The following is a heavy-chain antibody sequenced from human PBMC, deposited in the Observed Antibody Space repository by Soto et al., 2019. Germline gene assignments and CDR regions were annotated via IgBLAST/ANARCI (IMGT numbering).Heavy chain of an antibody. V-gene: IGHV4-4*07. D-gene: IGHD3-22*01. Sequence: SETLSLTCTVSGDSITNYYLSWIRQPAGKGLEWIGRIYTSGSTDYNPSLKSRVTMSVDTSKNQFSLRLSSVTAADTAVYYCAREARDYVGDGYYYAKWGQGTLVTVSS. J-gene: IGHJ4*02. CDR3: AREARDYVGDGYYYAK. CDR2: IYTSGST. CDR1: GDSITNYY.